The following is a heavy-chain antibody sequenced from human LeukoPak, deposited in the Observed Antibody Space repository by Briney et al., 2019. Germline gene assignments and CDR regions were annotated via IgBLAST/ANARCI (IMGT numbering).Heavy chain of an antibody. CDR3: ARGGGFCSSTSCYDGY. Sequence: PGGSLRLSCAASGFTFSSYSMNWVRQAPGEGLEWVSSISSSSSYIYYADSVKGRFTISRDNAKNSLYLQMNSLRAEDTAVYYCARGGGFCSSTSCYDGYWGQGTLVTVSS. CDR1: GFTFSSYS. CDR2: ISSSSSYI. V-gene: IGHV3-21*01. D-gene: IGHD2-2*01. J-gene: IGHJ4*02.